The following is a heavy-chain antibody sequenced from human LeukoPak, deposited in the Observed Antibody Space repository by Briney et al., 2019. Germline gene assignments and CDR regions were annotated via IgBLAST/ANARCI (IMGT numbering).Heavy chain of an antibody. J-gene: IGHJ3*02. CDR3: ARDWQNYGGKRMGAFDI. CDR1: GGSISSGSYY. Sequence: SETLSLTCTVSGGSISSGSYYWSWIRQPAGKGLEWIGRIYTSGSTNYNPSLKSRVTISVDTSKNQFSLKLSSVTAADTAVYYCARDWQNYGGKRMGAFDIWGQGTMVTVSS. V-gene: IGHV4-61*02. CDR2: IYTSGST. D-gene: IGHD4-23*01.